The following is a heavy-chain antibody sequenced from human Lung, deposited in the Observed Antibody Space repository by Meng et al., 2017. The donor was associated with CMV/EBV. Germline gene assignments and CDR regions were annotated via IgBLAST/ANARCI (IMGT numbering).Heavy chain of an antibody. D-gene: IGHD6-19*01. J-gene: IGHJ4*02. CDR2: ISWNSGSI. CDR3: AKESSGFDD. CDR1: GFTFDDYA. V-gene: IGHV3-9*01. Sequence: SLKISCAASGFTFDDYAMHWVRQAPGKGLEWVSGISWNSGSIGYADSVKGRFTISRDNAKNSLYLQMNSLRAEDTALYYCAKESSGFDDWGQGPLVTVSS.